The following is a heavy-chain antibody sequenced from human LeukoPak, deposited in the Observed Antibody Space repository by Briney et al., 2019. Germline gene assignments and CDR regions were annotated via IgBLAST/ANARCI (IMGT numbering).Heavy chain of an antibody. CDR1: GYSFTSYW. CDR2: IYPGDSDT. D-gene: IGHD4-23*01. CDR3: ATFRYGGNSGGGLFDY. Sequence: GESLQISCQGSGYSFTSYWIGWVRQMPGKGLEWMGIIYPGDSDTRYSPSFQGQVTISADKSISTAYLQWSSLKASDTAMYYCATFRYGGNSGGGLFDYWGQGTLVTVSS. J-gene: IGHJ4*02. V-gene: IGHV5-51*01.